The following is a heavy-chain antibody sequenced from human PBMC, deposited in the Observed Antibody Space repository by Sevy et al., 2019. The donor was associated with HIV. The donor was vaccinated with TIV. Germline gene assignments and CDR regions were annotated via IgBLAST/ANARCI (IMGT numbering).Heavy chain of an antibody. CDR2: INHSGST. J-gene: IGHJ5*02. CDR3: ARGCIAAAGTGWFDP. CDR1: GGSFSGYY. Sequence: SETLSLTCAVYGGSFSGYYWSWIRQPPWKGLEWIGEINHSGSTNYNPSLKSRVTISVDTSKNQFSLKLSSVTAADTAVYYCARGCIAAAGTGWFDPWGQGTLVTVSS. D-gene: IGHD6-13*01. V-gene: IGHV4-34*01.